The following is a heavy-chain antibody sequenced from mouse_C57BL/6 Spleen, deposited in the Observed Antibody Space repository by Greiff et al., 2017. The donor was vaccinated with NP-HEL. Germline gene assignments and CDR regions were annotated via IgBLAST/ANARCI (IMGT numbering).Heavy chain of an antibody. CDR2: IDPEDGET. CDR3: ARSRRGYAMDC. J-gene: IGHJ4*01. CDR1: GFNIKDYY. Sequence: VQLKESGAELVKPGASVKLSCTASGFNIKDYYMHWVKQRTEQGLEWIGRIDPEDGETKYATKFQGKATITADTSSNTDYLQLSSLTSEDTAVYYCARSRRGYAMDCWGHGTSVTVSS. V-gene: IGHV14-2*01.